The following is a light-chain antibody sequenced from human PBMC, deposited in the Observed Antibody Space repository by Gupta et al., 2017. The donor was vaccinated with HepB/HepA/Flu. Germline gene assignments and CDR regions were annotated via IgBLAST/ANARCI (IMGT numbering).Light chain of an antibody. J-gene: IGKJ4*01. CDR1: PAIRNY. Sequence: SVGDRVTITCLSSPAIRNYLAWYQQRPGKVPKFLIYSASTLHSGVPSRFSGSGSGTDFTLSISALQPEDVATFYCQQYNSAPLTFGGGTKVEIK. V-gene: IGKV1-27*01. CDR2: SAS. CDR3: QQYNSAPLT.